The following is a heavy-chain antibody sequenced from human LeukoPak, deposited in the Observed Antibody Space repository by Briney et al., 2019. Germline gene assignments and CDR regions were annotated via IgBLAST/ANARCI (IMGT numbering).Heavy chain of an antibody. Sequence: GALRLSCAASGFNFNSYTMFWVRQAPGKGLEWVSSISSSGTYVYYTDSVKGRFTISRDYAKKSLSLEMNSLRAEDTAVYYCARTVAVTALDYWGQGTLVTVSS. J-gene: IGHJ4*02. V-gene: IGHV3-21*01. CDR2: ISSSGTYV. CDR3: ARTVAVTALDY. D-gene: IGHD6-19*01. CDR1: GFNFNSYT.